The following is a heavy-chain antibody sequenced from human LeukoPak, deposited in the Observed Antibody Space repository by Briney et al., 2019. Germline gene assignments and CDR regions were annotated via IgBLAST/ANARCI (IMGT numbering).Heavy chain of an antibody. CDR1: GFTFSSYG. D-gene: IGHD1-26*01. J-gene: IGHJ4*02. V-gene: IGHV3-30*03. CDR2: ISYDGSNK. Sequence: GGSLRLSCAASGFTFSSYGMHWVRQAPGKGLEWVAVISYDGSNKYYADSVKGRFTISRDNPKNTLYLQMNSLRSEDMALFYCARDFTIGSYGSFDYWGQGTLVTVSS. CDR3: ARDFTIGSYGSFDY.